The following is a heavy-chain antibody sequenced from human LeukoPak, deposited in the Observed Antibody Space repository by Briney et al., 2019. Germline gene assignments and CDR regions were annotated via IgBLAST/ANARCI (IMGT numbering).Heavy chain of an antibody. CDR2: IYPGGGST. J-gene: IGHJ4*02. Sequence: ASVKVSCKASGYTFTSYDINWVRQAPGQGLEWMGIIYPGGGSTSYAQKFQGRVTMTGDMSTSTVYMELSSLRSEDTAVYYCARDNDFDYWGQGTLVTVSS. V-gene: IGHV1-46*01. D-gene: IGHD2-8*01. CDR1: GYTFTSYD. CDR3: ARDNDFDY.